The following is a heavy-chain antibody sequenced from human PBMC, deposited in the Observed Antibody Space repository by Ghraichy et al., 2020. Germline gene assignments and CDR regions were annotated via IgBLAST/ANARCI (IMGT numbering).Heavy chain of an antibody. Sequence: ASVKVSCKSSDDSFSRYGFAWVRQAPGQGLEWMGWISAKNGHTKYAQKFQGRVTMTTDTSTRTVYMEMKSLRSDDTAVYFCARGGPLEAYGSSCDDWGQGTLVIVSS. D-gene: IGHD3-10*01. J-gene: IGHJ4*02. CDR1: DDSFSRYG. V-gene: IGHV1-18*01. CDR2: ISAKNGHT. CDR3: ARGGPLEAYGSSCDD.